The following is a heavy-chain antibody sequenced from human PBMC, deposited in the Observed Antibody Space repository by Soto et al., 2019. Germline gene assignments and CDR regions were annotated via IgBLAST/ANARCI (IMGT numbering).Heavy chain of an antibody. CDR1: GFTFSGDC. J-gene: IGHJ4*02. CDR3: ARGPRGLYHHDY. V-gene: IGHV3-74*01. CDR2: INMDGSST. D-gene: IGHD2-2*01. Sequence: PGGSLRLSCAASGFTFSGDCMHWVRQGAGKGLVWVSRINMDGSSTNYADSVKGRFTISRDNAKNTLYLQMNSLRVDDTAVYYCARGPRGLYHHDYWGQGALVTVSS.